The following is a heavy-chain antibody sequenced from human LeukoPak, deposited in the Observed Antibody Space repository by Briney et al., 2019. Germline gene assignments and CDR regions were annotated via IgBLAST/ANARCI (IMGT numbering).Heavy chain of an antibody. CDR3: ATQSYYYDSSGYIPFSY. D-gene: IGHD3-22*01. CDR2: IYPGDSDT. CDR1: GYSFTSYW. J-gene: IGHJ4*02. V-gene: IGHV5-51*01. Sequence: GESLKISCKGSGYSFTSYWIGWVRQMPGKGLEWMGIIYPGDSDTRYSPSFQGQVTISADKTISTAYLQWSSLKASDTAMYYCATQSYYYDSSGYIPFSYWGQGTLVTVSS.